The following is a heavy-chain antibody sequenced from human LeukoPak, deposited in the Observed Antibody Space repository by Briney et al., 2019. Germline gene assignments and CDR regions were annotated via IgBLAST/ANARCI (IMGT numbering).Heavy chain of an antibody. CDR1: GGSISSGDYY. V-gene: IGHV4-30-4*01. CDR3: AREVGRHIVGAPY. D-gene: IGHD1-26*01. J-gene: IGHJ4*02. CDR2: IYYSGST. Sequence: PSETLSLTCTVSGGSISSGDYYWSWIRQPPGKGLEWIGYIYYSGSTYYNPSLKSRVTISVDTSKNQFSLKLSSVTAADTAVYYCAREVGRHIVGAPYWGQGTLVTVSS.